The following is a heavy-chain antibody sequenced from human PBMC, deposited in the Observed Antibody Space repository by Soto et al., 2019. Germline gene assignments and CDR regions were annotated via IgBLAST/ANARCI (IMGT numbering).Heavy chain of an antibody. J-gene: IGHJ4*02. CDR1: GYSFTSYW. Sequence: HGESLKISCKGSGYSFTSYWIGWVRQMPGKGLEWMGIIYPGDSDTRYSPSFQGQVTISADKSISTAYLQWSSLKASDTAMYYCATWPHYGDYPRDYWGQGTLVTVSS. CDR3: ATWPHYGDYPRDY. CDR2: IYPGDSDT. D-gene: IGHD4-17*01. V-gene: IGHV5-51*01.